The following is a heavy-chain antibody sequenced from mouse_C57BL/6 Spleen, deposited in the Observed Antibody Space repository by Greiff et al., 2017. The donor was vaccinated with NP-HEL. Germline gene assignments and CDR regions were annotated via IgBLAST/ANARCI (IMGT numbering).Heavy chain of an antibody. CDR1: GYSITSGYY. D-gene: IGHD4-1*02. Sequence: ESGPGLVKPSQSLSLTCSVTGYSITSGYYWNWIRQFPGNKLEWMGYISYDGSNNYNPSLKNRISITRDTSKNQFFLKLNSVTTEDTATYYCSSTGTLFDYWGQGTTLTVSS. CDR3: SSTGTLFDY. J-gene: IGHJ2*01. V-gene: IGHV3-6*01. CDR2: ISYDGSN.